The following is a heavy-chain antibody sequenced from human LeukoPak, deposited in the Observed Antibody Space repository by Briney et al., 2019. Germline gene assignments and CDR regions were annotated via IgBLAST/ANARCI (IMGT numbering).Heavy chain of an antibody. V-gene: IGHV4-61*02. Sequence: SQTLSLTCTVSGGSISSGSYYWSWIRQPAGKGLEWIGRIYTSGSTNYNPSLKSRVTISVDTSKNQFSLKLSSVTAADTAVYYCARSPTYYDFWSGLAFDYWGQGTLVTVSS. D-gene: IGHD3-3*01. J-gene: IGHJ4*02. CDR1: GGSISSGSYY. CDR2: IYTSGST. CDR3: ARSPTYYDFWSGLAFDY.